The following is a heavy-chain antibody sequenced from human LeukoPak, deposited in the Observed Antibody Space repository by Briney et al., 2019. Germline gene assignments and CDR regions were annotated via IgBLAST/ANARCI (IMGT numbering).Heavy chain of an antibody. CDR2: IYYSGST. Sequence: SETLSLTCTVSGGSISSYYWSWIRQPPGKGLEWIGYIYYSGSTNYNPSLKSRVTISVDTSKNQFSLRLSSVTAADTAVYYCARAYDSSGYNDYWGQGTLVTVSS. CDR1: GGSISSYY. J-gene: IGHJ4*02. CDR3: ARAYDSSGYNDY. D-gene: IGHD3-22*01. V-gene: IGHV4-59*01.